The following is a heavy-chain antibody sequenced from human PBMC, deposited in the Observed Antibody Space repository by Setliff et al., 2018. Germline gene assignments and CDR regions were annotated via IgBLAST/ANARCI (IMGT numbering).Heavy chain of an antibody. Sequence: ASVKVSCKVSGYTLTELSMHWVRQAPGKGLEWMGGFDPEDGETIYAQKFQGRVTMTEDTSTDTAYMELSSLRSEDTAVYYCATGRLLDYYGSGSYPSFDYWGQGTLVTVSS. CDR2: FDPEDGET. CDR3: ATGRLLDYYGSGSYPSFDY. D-gene: IGHD3-10*01. CDR1: GYTLTELS. J-gene: IGHJ4*02. V-gene: IGHV1-24*01.